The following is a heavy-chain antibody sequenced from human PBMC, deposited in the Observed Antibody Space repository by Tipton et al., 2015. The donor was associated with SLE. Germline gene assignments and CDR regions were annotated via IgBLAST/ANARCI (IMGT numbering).Heavy chain of an antibody. Sequence: SLRLSCAASGFIFSNYYMSWIRQAPGKGLEWVSYISSSDNSVYYADSVKGRFTTSRNNTKNSLYLEMNSLRVEDTAVYYCARERSRGAIWDYWGQGTLVTVSS. V-gene: IGHV3-11*04. CDR1: GFIFSNYY. J-gene: IGHJ4*02. CDR2: ISSSDNSV. CDR3: ARERSRGAIWDY. D-gene: IGHD3-16*01.